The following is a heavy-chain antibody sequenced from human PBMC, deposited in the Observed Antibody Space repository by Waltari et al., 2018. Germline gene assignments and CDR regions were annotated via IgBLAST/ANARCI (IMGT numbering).Heavy chain of an antibody. CDR1: GYTLNELS. CDR2: FDPEDGET. Sequence: QVQLVQSGAEVKKPGASVKVSCKVSGYTLNELSMHWVRQAPGKGLEWMGGFDPEDGETIYAQKFQGRVTMTEDTSTDTAYMELSSLRSEDTAVYYCATDPLARYCSGGSCYTWGQGTLVTVSS. D-gene: IGHD2-15*01. CDR3: ATDPLARYCSGGSCYT. J-gene: IGHJ5*02. V-gene: IGHV1-24*01.